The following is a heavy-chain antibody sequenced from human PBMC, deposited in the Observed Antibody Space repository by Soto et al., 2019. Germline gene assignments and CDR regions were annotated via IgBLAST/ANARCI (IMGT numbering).Heavy chain of an antibody. J-gene: IGHJ4*02. CDR1: GFTFDDYA. CDR2: ISWNSGSI. V-gene: IGHV3-9*01. CDR3: AKDLERYCTNGVCYTFDY. Sequence: EVQLVESGEGLVQPGRSLRLSCAASGFTFDDYAMHWVRQAPGKGLEGVSGISWNSGSIGYADSVKGRFTISRDNAKNSLYLQMNSLRAEDTALYYCAKDLERYCTNGVCYTFDYWGQGTLVTVSS. D-gene: IGHD2-8*01.